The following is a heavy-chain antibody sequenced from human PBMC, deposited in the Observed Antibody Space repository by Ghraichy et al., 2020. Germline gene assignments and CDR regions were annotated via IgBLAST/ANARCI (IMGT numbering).Heavy chain of an antibody. D-gene: IGHD3-22*01. V-gene: IGHV4-39*01. CDR3: ARHWRGQYYYDSSGYYPNLDY. CDR2: IYYSGST. CDR1: GGSISSSSYY. Sequence: SETLSLTCTVSGGSISSSSYYWGWIRQPPGKGLEWIGSIYYSGSTYYNPSLKSRVTISVDTSKNQFSLKLSSVTAADTAVYYCARHWRGQYYYDSSGYYPNLDYWGQGTLVTVSS. J-gene: IGHJ4*02.